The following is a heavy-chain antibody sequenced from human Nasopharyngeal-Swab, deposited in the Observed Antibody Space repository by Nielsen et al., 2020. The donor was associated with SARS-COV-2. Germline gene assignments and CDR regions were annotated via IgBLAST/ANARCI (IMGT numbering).Heavy chain of an antibody. J-gene: IGHJ6*02. CDR3: ARRPYSSSSGDYYYGMDV. CDR2: IIPIFGTA. CDR1: GGTFSSYA. D-gene: IGHD6-6*01. V-gene: IGHV1-69*13. Sequence: SVKVSCKASGGTFSSYAISWVRQAPGQGLEWMGGIIPIFGTANYAQKFQGRVTITADESTSTAYMELSSLRSEDTAVYDCARRPYSSSSGDYYYGMDVWGQGTTVTVSS.